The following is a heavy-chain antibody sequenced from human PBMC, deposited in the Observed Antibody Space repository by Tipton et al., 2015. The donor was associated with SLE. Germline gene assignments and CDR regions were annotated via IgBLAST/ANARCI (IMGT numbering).Heavy chain of an antibody. D-gene: IGHD3-22*01. CDR3: ARVDDYYSSGYSAYYMDV. V-gene: IGHV4-59*01. Sequence: TLSLTCSVSGGSISTYYWTWIRQPPGKGLEWIGDIYYRGSTNYNPSLKSRVTMSVDTSKNQFSLRLGSVTAADTAVYYCARVDDYYSSGYSAYYMDVWGTGTTVTVSS. CDR2: IYYRGST. CDR1: GGSISTYY. J-gene: IGHJ6*03.